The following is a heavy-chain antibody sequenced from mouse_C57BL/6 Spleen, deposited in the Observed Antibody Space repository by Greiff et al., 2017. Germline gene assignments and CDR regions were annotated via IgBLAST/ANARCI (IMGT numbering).Heavy chain of an antibody. Sequence: QVQLQQPGAELVKPGASVKLSCKASGYTFTSYWMHWVKQRPGQGLEWIGLIHPNSGSPNYNEKFKSKATLTVAKSSSPAYMQLSSLTSEDTAIYYGARRYYGSSNYAMDYWGPGTSVTVSS. D-gene: IGHD1-1*01. CDR3: ARRYYGSSNYAMDY. CDR2: IHPNSGSP. J-gene: IGHJ4*01. CDR1: GYTFTSYW. V-gene: IGHV1-64*01.